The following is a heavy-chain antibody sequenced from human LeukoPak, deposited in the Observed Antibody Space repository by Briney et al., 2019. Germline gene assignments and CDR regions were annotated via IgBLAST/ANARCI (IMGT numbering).Heavy chain of an antibody. CDR2: IYYSGST. J-gene: IGHJ4*02. CDR1: GGSISSGDYY. Sequence: SEILSLTCTVSGGSISSGDYYWSWIRQPPGKGLEWIGYIYYSGSTYYNPTLKSRVTISVDTSKNQFSLKLSSVTAADTAVYYCARAEPNYYDSSGYYSGWGQGTLVTVSS. V-gene: IGHV4-30-4*01. D-gene: IGHD3-22*01. CDR3: ARAEPNYYDSSGYYSG.